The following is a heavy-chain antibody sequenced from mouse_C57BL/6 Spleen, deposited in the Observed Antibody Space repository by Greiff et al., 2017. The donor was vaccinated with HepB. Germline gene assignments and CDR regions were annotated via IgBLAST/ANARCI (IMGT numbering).Heavy chain of an antibody. D-gene: IGHD1-1*01. CDR2: INPNNGGT. CDR3: ARRKGLWNYADAMDY. V-gene: IGHV1-22*01. Sequence: EVQLQHSGPELVKPGASVKMSCKASGYTFTDYNMHWVKQSHGKSLEWIGYINPNNGGTTYNQKFKGKATLTVNKSSSTAYMELRSLTSEDSAVYYCARRKGLWNYADAMDYWGQGTSVTVSS. J-gene: IGHJ4*01. CDR1: GYTFTDYN.